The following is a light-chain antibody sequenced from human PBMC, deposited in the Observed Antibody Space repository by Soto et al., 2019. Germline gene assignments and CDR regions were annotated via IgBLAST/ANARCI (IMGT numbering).Light chain of an antibody. J-gene: IGKJ4*01. CDR3: QQRNDWPALS. CDR2: ETS. Sequence: ENVLTQFPATLSLSPGESATLSCRASEYVRVYLAWYHQKPGQAPRLLMYETSTRAPGIPRRFSGSGSGTDFTLSISSLEPEDSGVYYSQQRNDWPALSFGGGTKVEIK. V-gene: IGKV3-11*01. CDR1: EYVRVY.